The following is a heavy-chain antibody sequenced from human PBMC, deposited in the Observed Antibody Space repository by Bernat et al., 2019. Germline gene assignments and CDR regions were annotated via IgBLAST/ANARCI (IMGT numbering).Heavy chain of an antibody. J-gene: IGHJ4*02. CDR2: ISSNGDST. CDR1: GFTFSSYV. V-gene: IGHV3-64*03. CDR3: VSDVLY. Sequence: EVQLVESGGGLVQPGWSLRLSCSASGFTFSSYVMFWVRQAPGKGLEYVSGISSNGDSTHYVDSVKGRFTISRDNSKSMLYVQMSSLRVEDTAVYYCVSDVLYWGQGALVTVSP.